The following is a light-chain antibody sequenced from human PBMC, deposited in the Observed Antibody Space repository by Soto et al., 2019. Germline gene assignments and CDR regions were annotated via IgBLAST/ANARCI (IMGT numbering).Light chain of an antibody. J-gene: IGKJ2*01. CDR2: SGS. CDR3: QQSYSNSYT. CDR1: QSMSDS. V-gene: IGKV1-39*01. Sequence: DIQLTQSPSSLSASVGDRVTISCRASQSMSDSLNWYQQKSGQAPKLLIYSGSTLETGVPSRFSGSGSGTDFTLTISSLQPEDFGTYFCQQSYSNSYTFGQGTTLEIK.